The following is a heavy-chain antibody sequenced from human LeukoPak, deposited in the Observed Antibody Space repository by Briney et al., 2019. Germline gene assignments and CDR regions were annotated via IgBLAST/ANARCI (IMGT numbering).Heavy chain of an antibody. V-gene: IGHV4-38-2*02. CDR2: IYHSGST. D-gene: IGHD3-22*01. CDR3: AGQFDSSGSYFY. J-gene: IGHJ4*02. Sequence: SETLSLTGTVSGSGYSISGGYYWGWIRQPPGKGLEWIGSIYHSGSTYYNPSLKSRATISVDTSKNQFSLKLKSVTAADTAVYYCAGQFDSSGSYFYWGQGTLVTVSS. CDR1: GSGYSISGGYY.